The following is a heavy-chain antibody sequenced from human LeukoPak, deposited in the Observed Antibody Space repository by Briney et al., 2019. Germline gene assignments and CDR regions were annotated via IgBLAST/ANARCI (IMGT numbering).Heavy chain of an antibody. CDR3: ARDQGYYYGSGSYYSYFDY. D-gene: IGHD3-10*01. V-gene: IGHV1-46*01. CDR2: INPSGGST. J-gene: IGHJ4*02. CDR1: GYTFTGYY. Sequence: ASVKVSCKASGYTFTGYYMHWVRQAPGQGLEWMGIINPSGGSTSYAQKFQGRVTMTRDTSTSTVYMELSSLRSEDTAVYYCARDQGYYYGSGSYYSYFDYWGQGTLVTVSS.